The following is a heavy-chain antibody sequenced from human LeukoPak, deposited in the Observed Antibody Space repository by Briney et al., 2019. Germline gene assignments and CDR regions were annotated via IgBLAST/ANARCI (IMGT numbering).Heavy chain of an antibody. CDR3: ARDRIIYGDYGDAFDI. Sequence: GGSLRLSCAASGFTFYTYSMNWVRQAPGKGLEWVSSISSSSNYIYYADSVKGRFTISRDNAKNSLYLQMNSLRAEDTAVYYCARDRIIYGDYGDAFDIWGQGTMVTVSS. D-gene: IGHD4-17*01. V-gene: IGHV3-21*01. CDR1: GFTFYTYS. J-gene: IGHJ3*02. CDR2: ISSSSNYI.